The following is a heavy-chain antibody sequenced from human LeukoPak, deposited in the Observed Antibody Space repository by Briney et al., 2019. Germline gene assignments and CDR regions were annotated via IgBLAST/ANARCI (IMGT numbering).Heavy chain of an antibody. J-gene: IGHJ3*02. CDR3: ARHPPWAPKKIVGGAFDI. D-gene: IGHD2-21*01. Sequence: EASVKVSCKASGGTFSSYAISWVRQAPGQGLEWMGGIIPIFGTANYAQKFQGRVTITADESTSTAYMELSSLRSEDTAVYYCARHPPWAPKKIVGGAFDIWGQGTMVTVSS. V-gene: IGHV1-69*13. CDR1: GGTFSSYA. CDR2: IIPIFGTA.